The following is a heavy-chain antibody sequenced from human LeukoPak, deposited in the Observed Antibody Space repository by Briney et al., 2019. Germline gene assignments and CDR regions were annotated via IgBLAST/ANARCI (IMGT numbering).Heavy chain of an antibody. J-gene: IGHJ4*02. Sequence: GRSLRLSCAASGFTFSSYAMHWVRRAPGKALEWVATISSDGGNRYYSDSVKGRFTISRDNSKNTLYLQMNSLRPEDTAVFHCARGRAVTGSTVIDYWGQGTLVTVSS. V-gene: IGHV3-30-3*01. CDR2: ISSDGGNR. CDR3: ARGRAVTGSTVIDY. D-gene: IGHD6-19*01. CDR1: GFTFSSYA.